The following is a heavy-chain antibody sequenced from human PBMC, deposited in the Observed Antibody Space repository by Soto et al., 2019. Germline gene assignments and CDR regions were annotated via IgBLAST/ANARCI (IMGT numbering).Heavy chain of an antibody. V-gene: IGHV4-34*01. CDR2: INHSGST. CDR3: ARANPHNFIPMVRGVIVRWFDP. J-gene: IGHJ5*02. CDR1: GGSFSGYY. Sequence: QVQLQQWGAGLLKPSETLSLTCAVYGGSFSGYYWSWIRQPPGKGLEWIGEINHSGSTNYNPSLKSRVTISVDTSKNQFSLRLSSVTAADTAVYYCARANPHNFIPMVRGVIVRWFDPWGQGTLVTVSS. D-gene: IGHD3-10*01.